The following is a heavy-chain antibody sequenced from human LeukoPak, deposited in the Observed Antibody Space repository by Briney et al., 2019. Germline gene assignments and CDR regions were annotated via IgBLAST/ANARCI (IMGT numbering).Heavy chain of an antibody. CDR2: ISSSGSTI. CDR1: GFTFSSYE. CDR3: ARRVDAFDI. V-gene: IGHV3-48*03. J-gene: IGHJ3*02. Sequence: GGSLRLSCAVSGFTFSSYEMNWVRQAPGKGLEWVSYISSSGSTIYYADSVKGRFTISRDNAKNSLYLQMNSLRAEDTAVYYCARRVDAFDIWGQGTMVTVSS.